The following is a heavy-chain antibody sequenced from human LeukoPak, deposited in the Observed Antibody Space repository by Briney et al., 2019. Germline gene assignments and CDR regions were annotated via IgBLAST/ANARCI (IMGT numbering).Heavy chain of an antibody. CDR1: GGSISSSSYY. CDR2: IYYSGST. J-gene: IGHJ4*02. V-gene: IGHV4-39*01. Sequence: SETLSLTCTVSGGSISSSSYYWGWIRQPPGKGLEWIGSIYYSGSTYYNPSLKSRVTISVDTSKNQFSLKLSSVTAADTAVYYCARLSGGRGGYYGSGSYSKVDYWGQGTLVTVSS. D-gene: IGHD3-10*01. CDR3: ARLSGGRGGYYGSGSYSKVDY.